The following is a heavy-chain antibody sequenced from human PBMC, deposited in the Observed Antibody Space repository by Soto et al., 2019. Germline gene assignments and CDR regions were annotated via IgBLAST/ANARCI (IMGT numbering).Heavy chain of an antibody. CDR1: GFTFSSYS. J-gene: IGHJ5*02. CDR3: ARESLAAGTLNWFDP. D-gene: IGHD6-13*01. V-gene: IGHV3-48*02. CDR2: ISSSSSTI. Sequence: EVQLVESGGGLVQPGGSLRLSCAASGFTFSSYSMNWVRQAPGKGLEWVSYISSSSSTIYYADSVKGQFTISRDNAKNSLYLQMNSLRDEDTAVYYCARESLAAGTLNWFDPWGQGTLVTVSS.